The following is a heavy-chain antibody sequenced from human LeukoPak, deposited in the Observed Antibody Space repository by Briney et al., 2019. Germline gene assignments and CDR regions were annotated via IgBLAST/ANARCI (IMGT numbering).Heavy chain of an antibody. Sequence: PGGSLRLSCAASGFTFSSYAMSWVRQAPGKGLEWVSAISGSGGSTYYADPVKGRFTISRDNSKNTLYLQMNSLRAEDTAVYYCAKGSGWFGNLNWFDPWGQGTLVTVSS. CDR1: GFTFSSYA. V-gene: IGHV3-23*01. CDR3: AKGSGWFGNLNWFDP. J-gene: IGHJ5*02. D-gene: IGHD3-10*01. CDR2: ISGSGGST.